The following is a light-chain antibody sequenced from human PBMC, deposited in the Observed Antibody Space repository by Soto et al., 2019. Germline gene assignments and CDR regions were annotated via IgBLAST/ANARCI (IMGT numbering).Light chain of an antibody. J-gene: IGKJ2*01. V-gene: IGKV3-20*01. Sequence: EIVLTQSPGTLSLSPGERATLSCRASQSVSSSYLAWYQQKPGQAPRLLIYGASSRATGIPDRFSGSGSGTDFTLTISRLEPEDFAVYYCHPYGTSPPYTFGQGTKLEIK. CDR1: QSVSSSY. CDR2: GAS. CDR3: HPYGTSPPYT.